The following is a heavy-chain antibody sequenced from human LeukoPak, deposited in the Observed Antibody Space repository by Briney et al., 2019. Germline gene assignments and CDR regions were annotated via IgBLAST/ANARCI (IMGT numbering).Heavy chain of an antibody. J-gene: IGHJ4*02. CDR1: GLTVSSTY. CDR2: IYSGGST. Sequence: GGSLRLSCAASGLTVSSTYMSWVRQTPGKGLEWDSVIYSGGSTYYADSVKGRFTISRDNSKNTLYLQMNSLRAEDTAVYYCARDLLEWYFDYWGQGTLVTVSS. D-gene: IGHD3-3*01. CDR3: ARDLLEWYFDY. V-gene: IGHV3-66*01.